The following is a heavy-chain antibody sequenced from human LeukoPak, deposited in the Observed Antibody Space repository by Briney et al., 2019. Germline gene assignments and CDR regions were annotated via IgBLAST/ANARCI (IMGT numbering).Heavy chain of an antibody. CDR2: TNSYGSST. Sequence: GGSLRLSCAASGFTFSSYWMHWVRQAPGKGLVWVSRTNSYGSSTSYADSVKGRFTISRDNAKNTLYLQMNSLRAEDTAVYYCARVASLSSSWYYYYYYMDVWGKGTTVTVSS. D-gene: IGHD6-13*01. J-gene: IGHJ6*03. CDR3: ARVASLSSSWYYYYYYMDV. CDR1: GFTFSSYW. V-gene: IGHV3-74*01.